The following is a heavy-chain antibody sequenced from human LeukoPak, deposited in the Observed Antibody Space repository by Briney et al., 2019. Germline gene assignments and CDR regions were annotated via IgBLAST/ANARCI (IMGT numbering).Heavy chain of an antibody. J-gene: IGHJ5*02. CDR2: ISWNSGSI. CDR3: VKASGGSCYSGLFDP. Sequence: GRSLRLSCAASGFIFDDYAMHWVRHGPGKGLEWVSGISWNSGSIGYADSVKGRFTISRDNAKNSLYLQMNSLRAEDTALYYCVKASGGSCYSGLFDPWGQGTLVTVSS. CDR1: GFIFDDYA. D-gene: IGHD2-15*01. V-gene: IGHV3-9*01.